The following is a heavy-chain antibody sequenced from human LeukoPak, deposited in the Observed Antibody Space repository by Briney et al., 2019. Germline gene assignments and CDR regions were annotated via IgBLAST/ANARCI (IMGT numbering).Heavy chain of an antibody. J-gene: IGHJ4*02. CDR1: GYTFTGYY. V-gene: IGHV1-2*02. Sequence: ASVKVSCKASGYTFTGYYMHWVRQAPGQGLEWMGWINPNSGSTNYAQKFQGRVTMTRDTSISTAYMELSRLRSDDTAVYCCAREEYPAFRHFDYWGQGTLVTVSS. CDR2: INPNSGST. CDR3: AREEYPAFRHFDY. D-gene: IGHD2/OR15-2a*01.